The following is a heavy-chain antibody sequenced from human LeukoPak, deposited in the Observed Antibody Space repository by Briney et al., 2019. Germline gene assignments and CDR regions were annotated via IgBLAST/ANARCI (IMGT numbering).Heavy chain of an antibody. D-gene: IGHD3-22*01. V-gene: IGHV3-48*01. CDR1: GFTFDDYG. Sequence: GGSLRLSCAASGFTFDDYGMNWVRQAPGKGLEWLSYISRSGSGIYYADSVKGRFTISRDNAKNSLYLQMNSLRAEDTAVYYCARGAHRYYYDSSGYYHDAFDIWGQGTMVTVSS. CDR3: ARGAHRYYYDSSGYYHDAFDI. CDR2: ISRSGSGI. J-gene: IGHJ3*02.